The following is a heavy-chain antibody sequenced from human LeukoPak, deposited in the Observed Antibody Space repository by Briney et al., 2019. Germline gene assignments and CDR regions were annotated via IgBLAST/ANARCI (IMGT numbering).Heavy chain of an antibody. CDR1: GGSISSHY. CDR3: ARNQYQLLSPWYYLYMDV. D-gene: IGHD2-2*01. V-gene: IGHV4-59*11. J-gene: IGHJ6*03. Sequence: SETLSLTCTVSGGSISSHYWSWIRQPPGKGLEWIGYIYYSGSTNYNPSLKSRVTISVDTSKNQFSLKLSSVTAADTAVYYCARNQYQLLSPWYYLYMDVWGKGTTVTVSS. CDR2: IYYSGST.